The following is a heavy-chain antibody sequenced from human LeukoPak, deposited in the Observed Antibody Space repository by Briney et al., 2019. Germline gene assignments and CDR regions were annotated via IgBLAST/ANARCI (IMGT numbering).Heavy chain of an antibody. V-gene: IGHV3-49*03. CDR1: GFTFCDYA. J-gene: IGHJ6*02. Sequence: PGGSLRLSCTASGFTFCDYAMSWFRQAPGKGLEWVGFIRSKAYGGTTEYAASVKGRFTISRDDSKSIAYLQMNSLKTEDTAVYYCTRVVAPHYYYYYGMDVWGQGTTVSVSS. D-gene: IGHD5-12*01. CDR3: TRVVAPHYYYYYGMDV. CDR2: IRSKAYGGTT.